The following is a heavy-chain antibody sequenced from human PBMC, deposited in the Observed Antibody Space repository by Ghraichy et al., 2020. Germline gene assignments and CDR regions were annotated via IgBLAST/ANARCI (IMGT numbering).Heavy chain of an antibody. V-gene: IGHV3-53*01. Sequence: GESQNISCAVSGFIVSDNYMSWVRQAPGKGLEWVSVIYGGGSTYYADSVKGRFTVSRDNSKSTVYLQMNSLRAEDTAVYYCAREERPSNGWYGFYDYWGQGTLVTVSS. D-gene: IGHD6-19*01. CDR3: AREERPSNGWYGFYDY. J-gene: IGHJ4*02. CDR1: GFIVSDNY. CDR2: IYGGGST.